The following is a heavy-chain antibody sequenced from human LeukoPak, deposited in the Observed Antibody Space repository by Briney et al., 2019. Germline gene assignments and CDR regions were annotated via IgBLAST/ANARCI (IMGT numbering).Heavy chain of an antibody. CDR2: IYFSGST. D-gene: IGHD3-22*01. CDR3: ARGGDSGGYSRRAFDI. Sequence: PSETLSLTCTVSGGSISYSNSYWGWIRQPPGKGLEWIGNIYFSGSTYYKQSLKSRVTISVDTSKNQFSLKLSSVTAADTAVYYCARGGDSGGYSRRAFDIWGQGTEVIVSP. J-gene: IGHJ3*02. CDR1: GGSISYSNSY. V-gene: IGHV4-39*07.